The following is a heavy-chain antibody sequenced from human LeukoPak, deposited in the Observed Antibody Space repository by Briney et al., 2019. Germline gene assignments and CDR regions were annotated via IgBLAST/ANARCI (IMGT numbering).Heavy chain of an antibody. V-gene: IGHV4-38-2*02. Sequence: PSETLSLTCTVSGYSISSGYYWGWIRQPPGKGLEWIGSIYHSGSTYYNPSLKSRVTISVDTSKNQFSLKLSSVTAADTAVYYCARVKYDSSGYAFDIWGQGTMVTVSS. D-gene: IGHD3-22*01. CDR3: ARVKYDSSGYAFDI. J-gene: IGHJ3*02. CDR2: IYHSGST. CDR1: GYSISSGYY.